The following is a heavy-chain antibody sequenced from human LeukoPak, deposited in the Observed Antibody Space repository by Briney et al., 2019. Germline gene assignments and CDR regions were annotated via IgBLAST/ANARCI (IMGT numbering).Heavy chain of an antibody. CDR3: ARHGRGGSTLSHFDY. Sequence: GESLKISCRGSGYNFPTYWIDWVRQMPGKGLGLMGITYPGDSDTRYSPSFQGQVTISADKSINTAYLQWNSLKASDTAIYYCARHGRGGSTLSHFDYWGQGTLVTVSS. V-gene: IGHV5-51*01. D-gene: IGHD1-26*01. CDR2: TYPGDSDT. CDR1: GYNFPTYW. J-gene: IGHJ4*02.